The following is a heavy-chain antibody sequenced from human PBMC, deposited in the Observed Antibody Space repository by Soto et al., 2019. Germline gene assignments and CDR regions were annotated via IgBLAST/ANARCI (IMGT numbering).Heavy chain of an antibody. V-gene: IGHV4-30-4*01. J-gene: IGHJ5*02. Sequence: PSETLSLTCTVSGGSISSGDYYWSWIRQPPGKGLEWIGYIYSSGSTYYNPSLKSRVTISVYTSKNQFSLTLSSVTAADTAVYYCARDSSGFWFDPWGQGTLVTVSS. D-gene: IGHD3-22*01. CDR3: ARDSSGFWFDP. CDR1: GGSISSGDYY. CDR2: IYSSGST.